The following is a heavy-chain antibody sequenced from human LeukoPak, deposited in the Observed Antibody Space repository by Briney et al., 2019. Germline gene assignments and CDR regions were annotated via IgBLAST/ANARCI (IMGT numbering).Heavy chain of an antibody. V-gene: IGHV3-30*02. J-gene: IGHJ4*02. CDR2: IRYDGSNK. CDR3: AKDQEMATSPYYFDY. CDR1: GFTFSSYG. Sequence: GGSLRLSCAASGFTFSSYGMHWVRQAPGRGLEWVAFIRYDGSNKYYADSVKGRFTISRDNSKNTLYLQMNSLRAEDTAVYYCAKDQEMATSPYYFDYWGQGTLVTVSS. D-gene: IGHD5-24*01.